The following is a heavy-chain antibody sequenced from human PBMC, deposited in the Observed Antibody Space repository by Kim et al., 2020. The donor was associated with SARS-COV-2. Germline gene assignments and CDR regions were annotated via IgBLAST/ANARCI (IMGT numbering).Heavy chain of an antibody. J-gene: IGHJ4*02. D-gene: IGHD5-12*01. CDR2: ISAYNGNT. V-gene: IGHV1-18*04. CDR1: GYTFTSYG. CDR3: ARDQPGEMATIVGIVDY. Sequence: ASVKVSCKASGYTFTSYGISWVRQAPGQGLEWMGWISAYNGNTNYAQKLQGRVTMTTDTSTSTAYMELRSLRSDDTAVYYCARDQPGEMATIVGIVDYWGPGTLVTVSS.